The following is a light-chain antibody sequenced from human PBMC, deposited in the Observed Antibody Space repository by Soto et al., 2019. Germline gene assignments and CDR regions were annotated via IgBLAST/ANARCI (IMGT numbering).Light chain of an antibody. CDR3: SSYTSNTTRV. Sequence: QSALTQPASVSGSSGQAITISCTGTSSDVGGYNFVSWYQQYPGKAPKLMIFEISDRPSGVSNRLSGSKSGNTASLTISGLQAEDEADYYCSSYTSNTTRVFGGGTKLTVL. CDR2: EIS. CDR1: SSDVGGYNF. J-gene: IGLJ3*02. V-gene: IGLV2-14*01.